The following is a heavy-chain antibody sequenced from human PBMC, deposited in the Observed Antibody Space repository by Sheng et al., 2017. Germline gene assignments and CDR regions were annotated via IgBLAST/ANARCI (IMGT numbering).Heavy chain of an antibody. CDR3: ARTRGIIVATEGYIDY. Sequence: QVQLQQWGAGLLKPSETLSLTCAVYGGSFSGYYWSWIRQPPGKGLEWIGEINHSGSTNYNPSLKSLVTISVDTSKNQFSLKLSSVTAADTAVYYCARTRGIIVATEGYIDYWGQGTLVTVSS. CDR1: GGSFSGYY. J-gene: IGHJ4*02. CDR2: INHSGST. V-gene: IGHV4-34*01. D-gene: IGHD5-12*01.